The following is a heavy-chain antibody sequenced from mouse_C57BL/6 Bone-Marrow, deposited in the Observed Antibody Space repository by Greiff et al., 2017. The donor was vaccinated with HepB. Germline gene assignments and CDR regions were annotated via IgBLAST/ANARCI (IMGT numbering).Heavy chain of an antibody. CDR3: ARSRWLLRFCYFDY. D-gene: IGHD2-3*01. J-gene: IGHJ2*01. CDR2: IYPRSGNT. V-gene: IGHV1-81*01. CDR1: GYTFTSYG. Sequence: VQGVESGAELARPGASVKLSCKASGYTFTSYGISWVKQRTGQGLEWIGEIYPRSGNTYYNEKFKGKATLTADKSSSTAYMELRSLTSEDSAVYFCARSRWLLRFCYFDYWGQGTTLTVSS.